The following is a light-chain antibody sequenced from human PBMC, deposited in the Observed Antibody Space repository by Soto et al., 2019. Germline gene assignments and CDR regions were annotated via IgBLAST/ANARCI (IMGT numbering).Light chain of an antibody. Sequence: DIQMPQSPSTLSASIGDRVTITCRASQTVYTWLAWYQQKPGTAPKLLIYEASTLHSGVPSRFTGSGSGTEFTLVISRLQPDDFATYYCQQYSSYSPYTFGQGTKVEI. J-gene: IGKJ2*01. V-gene: IGKV1-5*03. CDR3: QQYSSYSPYT. CDR2: EAS. CDR1: QTVYTW.